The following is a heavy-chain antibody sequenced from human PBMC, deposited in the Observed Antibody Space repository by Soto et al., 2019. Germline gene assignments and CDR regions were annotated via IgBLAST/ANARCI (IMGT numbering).Heavy chain of an antibody. V-gene: IGHV4-61*01. CDR2: IYYSGST. J-gene: IGHJ6*02. CDR3: ARDGSIGGSDYYYYYGMDV. D-gene: IGHD2-15*01. Sequence: SETLSLTCTVSGGSVSGGSYYWSWIRQPPGKGLEWIGYIYYSGSTNYNPSLKSRVTISVDTSKNQFSLKLSSVTAADTAVYYCARDGSIGGSDYYYYYGMDVWGQGTTVTVSS. CDR1: GGSVSGGSYY.